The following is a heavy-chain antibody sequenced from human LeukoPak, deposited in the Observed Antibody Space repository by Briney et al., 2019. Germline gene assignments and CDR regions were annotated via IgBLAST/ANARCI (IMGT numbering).Heavy chain of an antibody. D-gene: IGHD6-13*01. CDR2: IYYSGST. CDR1: GGSISSSRYY. V-gene: IGHV4-39*01. J-gene: IGHJ4*02. Sequence: PSQTLSLTCKVSGGSISSSRYYWGWIRQPPGKGLEWIGSIYYSGSTYYNPSLNSRVTVSVDTSKNQFSLRLSSVTAADTALYYCTAGPWYFDYWGQGTLVTVSS. CDR3: TAGPWYFDY.